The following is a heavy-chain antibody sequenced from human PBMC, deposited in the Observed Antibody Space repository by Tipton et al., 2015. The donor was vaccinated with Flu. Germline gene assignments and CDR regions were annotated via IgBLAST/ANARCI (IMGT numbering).Heavy chain of an antibody. D-gene: IGHD3/OR15-3a*01. CDR2: ISWDGDQS. V-gene: IGHV3-9*01. CDR1: GFTFHDYA. Sequence: SLRLSCATSGFTFHDYAIHWVRQAPGKGLEWVSGISWDGDQSRYADSVRGRLTISRDNARRSLHLQMNSLRVEDTALYYCVKQKAGLFLDWSDPFDIWCPGTMVTVSS. CDR3: VKQKAGLFLDWSDPFDI. J-gene: IGHJ3*02.